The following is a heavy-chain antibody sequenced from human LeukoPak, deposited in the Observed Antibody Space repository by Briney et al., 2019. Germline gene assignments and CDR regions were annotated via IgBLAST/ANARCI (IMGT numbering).Heavy chain of an antibody. CDR2: INPNSGGT. Sequence: ASVKVSFKASGYTFTGYYMHWVRQAPGQGLERMGWINPNSGGTNYAQKFQGRVTMTRDTSISTAYMDLSRLRSDDTAVYYCARAGGGLDYWGQGTLVTVSS. D-gene: IGHD3-16*01. J-gene: IGHJ4*02. V-gene: IGHV1-2*02. CDR1: GYTFTGYY. CDR3: ARAGGGLDY.